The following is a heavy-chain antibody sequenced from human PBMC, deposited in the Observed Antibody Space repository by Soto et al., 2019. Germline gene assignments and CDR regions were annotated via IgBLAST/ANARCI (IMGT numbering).Heavy chain of an antibody. CDR2: IYYSGST. J-gene: IGHJ4*02. CDR1: GGSISSYY. Sequence: SETLSLTCTVSGGSISSYYWSWIRQPPGKGLEWIGYIYYSGSTNYNPSLKSRVTISVDTSKNQFSLKLSSVTAADTAVYYCARRSCSGGSCYSGWSLSYYFDYWGQGTLVTVSS. V-gene: IGHV4-59*08. CDR3: ARRSCSGGSCYSGWSLSYYFDY. D-gene: IGHD2-15*01.